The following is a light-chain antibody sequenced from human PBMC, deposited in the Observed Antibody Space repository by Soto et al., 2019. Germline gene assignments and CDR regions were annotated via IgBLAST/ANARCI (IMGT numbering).Light chain of an antibody. Sequence: EIVLTQSPGTLSLSPGERATLSCRASQSVSSSYLAWYQKKPAQAPRLLIYDASSRATGIPDRFSGSGSGTDFTLTISRLEPEDFGVYYCQQYGSSPTFGGGTKVEIK. CDR2: DAS. V-gene: IGKV3-20*01. CDR1: QSVSSSY. J-gene: IGKJ4*01. CDR3: QQYGSSPT.